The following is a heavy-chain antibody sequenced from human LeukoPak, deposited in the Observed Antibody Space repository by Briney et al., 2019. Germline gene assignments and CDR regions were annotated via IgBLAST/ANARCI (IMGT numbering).Heavy chain of an antibody. CDR2: IYPGDSDT. D-gene: IGHD6-6*01. CDR1: GYTFASYW. CDR3: ARQLGSSSTYYYYYMDV. J-gene: IGHJ6*03. Sequence: GESLKISCKGSGYTFASYWIGWVRQMPGKGLEWIGIIYPGDSDTRYSPSFQGQVTISADKSISTAYLQWSSLKASDTAIYYCARQLGSSSTYYYYYMDVWGTGTTVTVSS. V-gene: IGHV5-51*01.